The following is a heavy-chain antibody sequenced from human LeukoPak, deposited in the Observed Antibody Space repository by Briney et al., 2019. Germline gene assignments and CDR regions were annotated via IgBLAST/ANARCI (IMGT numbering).Heavy chain of an antibody. CDR1: GFTFCRYW. CDR3: AGDFGGHADF. CDR2: MNTDGRRT. Sequence: PGGSLRLSRAASGFTFCRYWMHWGAHAPGKGGGWVSRMNTDGRRTDYADSVKGRFTISREKDKKTLYMQMKRQGEEETEGYSTAGDFGGHADFWGQGILVTVSS. D-gene: IGHD4-23*01. J-gene: IGHJ4*02. V-gene: IGHV3-74*01.